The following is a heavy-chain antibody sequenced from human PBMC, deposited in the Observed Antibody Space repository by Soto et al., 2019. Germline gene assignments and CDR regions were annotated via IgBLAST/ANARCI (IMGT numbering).Heavy chain of an antibody. D-gene: IGHD3-10*01. CDR2: IYTSGST. CDR3: ARGEDYYGSGWFDP. J-gene: IGHJ5*02. CDR1: GGSISSYY. Sequence: LSLTCTVSGGSISSYYWSWIRQPAGKGLEWIGRIYTSGSTNYNPSLKSRVTMSVDTSKNQFSLKLSSVTAADTAVYYCARGEDYYGSGWFDPWGQGTLVTVSS. V-gene: IGHV4-4*07.